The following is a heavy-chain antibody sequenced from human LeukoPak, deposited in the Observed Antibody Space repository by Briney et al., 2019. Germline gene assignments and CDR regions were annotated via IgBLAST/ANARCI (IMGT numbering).Heavy chain of an antibody. V-gene: IGHV4-59*01. J-gene: IGHJ6*03. CDR1: GGSISSYY. CDR2: IYYSGST. Sequence: SETLSLTCTVSGGSISSYYWSWIRQPPGKGLEWIGYIYYSGSTNYNPSLKSRVTISVDTSKNQFSLKLTSVTAADTAVYYCARTTEGGYTYGYFYYYYMDVWDKGTTVTISS. CDR3: ARTTEGGYTYGYFYYYYMDV. D-gene: IGHD5-18*01.